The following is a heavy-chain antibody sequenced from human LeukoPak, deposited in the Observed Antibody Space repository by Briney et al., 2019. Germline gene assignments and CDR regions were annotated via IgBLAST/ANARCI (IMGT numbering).Heavy chain of an antibody. D-gene: IGHD3/OR15-3a*01. Sequence: TSETLSLTCTVSGGSISSYYWSWIRQHPGKGLEWIGYIYYSGSTYYNPSLKSRVTISVDTSKNQFSLKLSSVTAADTAVYYCARVLGLVGMDVWGQGTTVTVSS. J-gene: IGHJ6*02. V-gene: IGHV4-59*06. CDR1: GGSISSYY. CDR2: IYYSGST. CDR3: ARVLGLVGMDV.